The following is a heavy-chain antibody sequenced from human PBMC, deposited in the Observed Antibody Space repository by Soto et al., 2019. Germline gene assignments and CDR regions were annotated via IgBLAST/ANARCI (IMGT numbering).Heavy chain of an antibody. V-gene: IGHV3-21*01. D-gene: IGHD3-16*01. CDR1: GFTFSSYS. CDR2: ISSSSSYI. J-gene: IGHJ6*02. Sequence: PGRSMRLPCSASGFTFSSYSMDWVRQAPGYGLEWVSSISSSSSYIYYADPVKGRFTNSRDNAKNSLYLQMNSLRAEDTAVYYCARGGNYDYYYGMDVWGQGTTVTVSS. CDR3: ARGGNYDYYYGMDV.